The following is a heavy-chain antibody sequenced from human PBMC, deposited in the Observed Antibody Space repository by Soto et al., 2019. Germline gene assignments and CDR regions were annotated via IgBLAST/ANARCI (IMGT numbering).Heavy chain of an antibody. CDR1: GFTLSRYA. J-gene: IGHJ6*04. CDR3: ASGGNSMSEGYNYLIA. D-gene: IGHD1-1*01. Sequence: EVQLLESGGGLVQPGGSLRLSCTASGFTLSRYAMNWVRQAPGKGLEWVAGISGSGRDSYYADPLKGHFTISRDNSNKSLYLQMASLRAEDTAISFWASGGNSMSEGYNYLIAGGKGLSITVSS. CDR2: ISGSGRDS. V-gene: IGHV3-23*01.